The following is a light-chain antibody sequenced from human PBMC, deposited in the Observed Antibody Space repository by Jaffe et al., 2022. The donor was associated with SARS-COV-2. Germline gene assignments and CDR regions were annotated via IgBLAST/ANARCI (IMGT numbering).Light chain of an antibody. Sequence: QSALTQPASVSGSPGQSITISCTGTSSDIGLYDLVSWYQQFPGKAPKLIIYEVSKWPSGITDRFSGSKSGTTASLTISGLQPEDEADYFCCSLADNRVVFGGGTKLYVL. CDR2: EVS. J-gene: IGLJ2*01. CDR1: SSDIGLYDL. CDR3: CSLADNRVV. V-gene: IGLV2-23*02.